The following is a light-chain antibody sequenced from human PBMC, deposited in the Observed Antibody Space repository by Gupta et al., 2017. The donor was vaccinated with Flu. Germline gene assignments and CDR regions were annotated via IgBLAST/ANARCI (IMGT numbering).Light chain of an antibody. CDR1: SSDVGSYNL. CDR2: EGS. V-gene: IGLV2-23*03. CDR3: CSYAGSSTFYWV. J-gene: IGLJ3*02. Sequence: QSALTQPASVSGSPGQSITISCTGTSSDVGSYNLVSWYQQHPGKAPNLMIYEGSKRPSGVSNRFSGAKSGNTASLTISGLQAEDEADYYCCSYAGSSTFYWVFGGGTKLTVL.